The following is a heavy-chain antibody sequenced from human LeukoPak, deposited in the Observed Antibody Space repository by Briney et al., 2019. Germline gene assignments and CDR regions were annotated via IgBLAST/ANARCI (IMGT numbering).Heavy chain of an antibody. CDR3: ARPPLYYYMDV. Sequence: TGGSPSPSRAASRFTSSRYGMNWVPQAPGQGLGWGSSITISSRNISYTASGKARFTTSKDNAKNSLYLRMNSLRAEDTAVYYCARPPLYYYMDVWGKGTTVTVSS. CDR1: RFTSSRYG. J-gene: IGHJ6*03. CDR2: ITISSRNI. V-gene: IGHV3-21*01.